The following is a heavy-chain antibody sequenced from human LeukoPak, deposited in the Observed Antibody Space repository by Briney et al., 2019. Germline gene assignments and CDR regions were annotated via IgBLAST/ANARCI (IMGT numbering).Heavy chain of an antibody. CDR2: INAGNGNT. V-gene: IGHV1-3*03. J-gene: IGHJ4*02. CDR1: GYTFTSYA. CDR3: ARVGDYGY. D-gene: IGHD4-17*01. Sequence: ASVKVSCKASGYTFTSYAMHWVRQAPGQRLEWMGWINAGNGNTKYSQEFQGRVTITADESTSTAYMELSSLRSEDTAVYYCARVGDYGYWGQGTLVTVSS.